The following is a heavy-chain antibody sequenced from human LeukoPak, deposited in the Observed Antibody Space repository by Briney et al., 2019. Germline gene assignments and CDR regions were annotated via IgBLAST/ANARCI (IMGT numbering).Heavy chain of an antibody. CDR1: GGSISSGDYY. J-gene: IGHJ5*02. Sequence: SETLSLTCTVSGGSISSGDYYWSWIRQPPGKGLEWIGYIYYSGTTYYNPSLKSRVTISIDTSRNRFSLNLNSVTAADTAVYYCARDPRLQTALGQGTLVTVSS. CDR3: ARDPRLQTA. CDR2: IYYSGTT. D-gene: IGHD2-21*02. V-gene: IGHV4-30-4*02.